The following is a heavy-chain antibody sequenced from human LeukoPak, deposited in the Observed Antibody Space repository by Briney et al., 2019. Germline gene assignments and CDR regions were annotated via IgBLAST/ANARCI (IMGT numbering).Heavy chain of an antibody. CDR1: GGSISSGGYY. V-gene: IGHV4-61*08. Sequence: PSETLSLTCTVSGGSISSGGYYWSWIRQPPGKGLEWIGYVYYSGSTNYNPSLKSRVTLSVDTSKNQFSRKLSSVTAAETAVYYCARGSQPFANWGQGTLVTVSS. J-gene: IGHJ4*02. CDR2: VYYSGST. D-gene: IGHD1-1*01. CDR3: ARGSQPFAN.